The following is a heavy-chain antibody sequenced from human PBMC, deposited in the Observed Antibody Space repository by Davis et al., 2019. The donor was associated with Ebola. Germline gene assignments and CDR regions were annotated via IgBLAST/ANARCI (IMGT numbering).Heavy chain of an antibody. V-gene: IGHV3-73*01. CDR1: GFTFSGSA. J-gene: IGHJ4*02. D-gene: IGHD2-2*01. Sequence: GESLKISCAASGFTFSGSAMHWVRQASGKGLEWVGRIRSKANSYATAYAASVKGRFTISRDDSKNTAYLQMNSLKTEDTAVYYCTREYGGVVDYWGQGTLVTVSS. CDR3: TREYGGVVDY. CDR2: IRSKANSYAT.